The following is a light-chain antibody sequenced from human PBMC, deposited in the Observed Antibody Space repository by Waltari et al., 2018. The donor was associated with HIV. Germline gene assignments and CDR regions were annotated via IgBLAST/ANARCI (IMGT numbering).Light chain of an antibody. Sequence: QSALTQPASVSGSPGQSVTISCIGSDIDIGLYDYISWYHHPPNRAPRLVVFNANSRPSGSPFRFAGAKSGNTASLTISGLQADDEGVYYCSSYVTGGSLLFGGGTQVTVL. CDR3: SSYVTGGSLL. J-gene: IGLJ3*02. CDR1: DIDIGLYDY. V-gene: IGLV2-14*01. CDR2: NAN.